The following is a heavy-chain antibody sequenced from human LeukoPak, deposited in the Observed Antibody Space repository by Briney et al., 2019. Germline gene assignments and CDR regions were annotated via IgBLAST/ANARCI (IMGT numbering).Heavy chain of an antibody. CDR1: GGSFSGYY. Sequence: SETLSLTCAVYGGSFSGYYWSWIRQPPGKGLEWIGEINHSGSTNYNPSLKSRVTISVDTPKHQFSLKLSSVTAADTAVYYCASFLYSSSTTSYFDYWGQGTLVTGSS. V-gene: IGHV4-34*01. CDR3: ASFLYSSSTTSYFDY. J-gene: IGHJ4*02. D-gene: IGHD6-13*01. CDR2: INHSGST.